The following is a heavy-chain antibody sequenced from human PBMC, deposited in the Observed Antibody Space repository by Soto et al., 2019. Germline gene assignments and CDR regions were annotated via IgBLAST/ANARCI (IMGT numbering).Heavy chain of an antibody. D-gene: IGHD6-6*01. V-gene: IGHV1-2*02. CDR3: AKDLTRQLAYYFDL. CDR1: GFSFTGYY. J-gene: IGHJ4*02. CDR2: INAHSGGT. Sequence: GASVKVSCKASGFSFTGYYIHWLRQAPGQGLEWMGWINAHSGGTEYAQKFQGRVTLTRDTSIATAYLTLTSLTSDDTALYYCAKDLTRQLAYYFDLWGQGTLVTVSS.